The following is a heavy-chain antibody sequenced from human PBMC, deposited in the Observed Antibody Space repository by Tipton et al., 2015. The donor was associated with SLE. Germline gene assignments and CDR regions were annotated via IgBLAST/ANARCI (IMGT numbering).Heavy chain of an antibody. D-gene: IGHD1-7*01. CDR3: ARASDWNYVDFDY. Sequence: TLSLTCSVSGHSISSGFYWGWIRQPPGKGLEWIGVLYYSGNTYYNPSLKSPVTLSIDTSKNQFSLKLSSVTAADTAVYYCARASDWNYVDFDYWGQGTLVTVSS. J-gene: IGHJ4*02. CDR2: LYYSGNT. CDR1: GHSISSGFY. V-gene: IGHV4-38-2*02.